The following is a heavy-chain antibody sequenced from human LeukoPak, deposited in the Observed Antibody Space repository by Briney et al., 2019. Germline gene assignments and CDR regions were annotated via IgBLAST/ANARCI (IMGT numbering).Heavy chain of an antibody. CDR1: GFPFSSYS. V-gene: IGHV3-48*01. J-gene: IGHJ4*02. Sequence: PGGSLRLSCAASGFPFSSYSMNWVRQAPGRGLEWVSYISISSSTIYYADSVKGRFTISRDNAKNTLYLQMNSLRAEDTAVYYCAKTYYYDSSGYYGWGQGTLVTVSS. CDR2: ISISSSTI. D-gene: IGHD3-22*01. CDR3: AKTYYYDSSGYYG.